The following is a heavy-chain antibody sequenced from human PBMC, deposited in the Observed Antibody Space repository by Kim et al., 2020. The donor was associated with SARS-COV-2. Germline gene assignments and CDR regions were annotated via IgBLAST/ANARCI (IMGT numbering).Heavy chain of an antibody. V-gene: IGHV1-2*02. Sequence: ASVKVSCKASGYTFTDYYIHWVRQAPGKGLEWMGCINADSGGTHYAQKFRGRVTMTTDTSINTAHMELTGLRSDDTAVFYCARDWVDNSFDSWGQGTLVTVSS. D-gene: IGHD2-15*01. CDR3: ARDWVDNSFDS. CDR1: GYTFTDYY. J-gene: IGHJ4*02. CDR2: INADSGGT.